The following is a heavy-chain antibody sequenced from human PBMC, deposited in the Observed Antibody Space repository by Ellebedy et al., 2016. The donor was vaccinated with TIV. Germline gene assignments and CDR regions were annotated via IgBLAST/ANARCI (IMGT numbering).Heavy chain of an antibody. V-gene: IGHV3-33*01. Sequence: GESLKISCAASGFTFSTYGLHWVRQAPGKGLEWVAVIWYDGSNTYYADSVKGRFTISRDNSEKTLYLQMNSLRVEDTAVYYCARGAQTLIPDYWGQGTLVIVSS. CDR2: IWYDGSNT. CDR3: ARGAQTLIPDY. J-gene: IGHJ4*02. CDR1: GFTFSTYG.